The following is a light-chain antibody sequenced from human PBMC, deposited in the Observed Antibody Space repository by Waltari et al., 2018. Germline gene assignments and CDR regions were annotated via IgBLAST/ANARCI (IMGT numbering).Light chain of an antibody. CDR2: GSS. J-gene: IGKJ2*01. CDR3: QQAYSTLYT. Sequence: DIQMTQSPSSLSASVGDRVTITCRASQSISRYLNWYQQKPGKAPKLLISGSSSLRSGVPSRFSGSGSGTDFTLTISSLQPEDFASYYCQQAYSTLYTFGQGTTLEI. CDR1: QSISRY. V-gene: IGKV1-39*01.